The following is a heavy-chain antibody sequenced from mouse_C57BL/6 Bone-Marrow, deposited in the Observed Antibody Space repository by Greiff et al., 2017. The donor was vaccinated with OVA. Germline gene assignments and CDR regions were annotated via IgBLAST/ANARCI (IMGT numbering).Heavy chain of an antibody. CDR3: ARYENYGYWYFAV. V-gene: IGHV7-3*01. J-gene: IGHJ1*03. Sequence: DVKLVESGGGLVQPGGSLSLSCAASGFTFTDYYMSWVRPPPGKALEWLGFIRNKANGYTTEYSASVKGRFTISRDNSQSNLYLQLNAPRAEDRATYDSARYENYGYWYFAVWGTGTTVTVSA. D-gene: IGHD1-1*02. CDR2: IRNKANGYTT. CDR1: GFTFTDYY.